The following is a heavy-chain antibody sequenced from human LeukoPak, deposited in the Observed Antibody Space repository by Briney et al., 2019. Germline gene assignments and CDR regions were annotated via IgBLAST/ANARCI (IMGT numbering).Heavy chain of an antibody. CDR2: VSTTGGST. CDR3: VEERYAYAFDY. V-gene: IGHV3-64D*09. CDR1: GFTFSSYT. Sequence: PGGSLRLSCAASGFTFSSYTMHWVRQAPGKGLECVSAVSTTGGSTYYADSVKGRFTISRDNSRNTLYLQMNSLRADDTAVYYCVEERYAYAFDYWGQGALVTVS. J-gene: IGHJ4*02. D-gene: IGHD5-18*01.